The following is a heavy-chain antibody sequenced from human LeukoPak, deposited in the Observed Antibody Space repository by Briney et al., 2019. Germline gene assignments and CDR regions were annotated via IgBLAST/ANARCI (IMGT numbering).Heavy chain of an antibody. D-gene: IGHD6-13*01. CDR2: IITNSGTI. Sequence: GGSLRLSCAASGFTFSSYNMKWVRQAPGKGLEWLSYIITNSGTIYYADSVKGRFTISRDNAKDSLYLQMNSLRDEDTAVYYCARDPYIVAAGIDYWGQGTLVTVSS. J-gene: IGHJ4*02. CDR3: ARDPYIVAAGIDY. CDR1: GFTFSSYN. V-gene: IGHV3-48*02.